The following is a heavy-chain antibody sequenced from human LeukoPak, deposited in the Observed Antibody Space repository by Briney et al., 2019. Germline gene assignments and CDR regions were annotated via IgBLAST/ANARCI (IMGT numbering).Heavy chain of an antibody. CDR2: IYSGGTT. Sequence: GGSLRLSCATSGFTVSSDYMSWVRQAPGRGLEWVSVIYSGGTTYYADSVKGRFTVSRDSSKNTLYLQMNSLRAEDTAVYYCASGGRYSGSYSVVDYWGQGTLVTVSS. CDR3: ASGGRYSGSYSVVDY. D-gene: IGHD1-26*01. V-gene: IGHV3-53*01. J-gene: IGHJ4*02. CDR1: GFTVSSDY.